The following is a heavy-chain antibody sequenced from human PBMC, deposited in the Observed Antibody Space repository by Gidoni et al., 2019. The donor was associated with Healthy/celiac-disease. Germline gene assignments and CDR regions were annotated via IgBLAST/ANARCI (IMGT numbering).Heavy chain of an antibody. D-gene: IGHD1-26*01. J-gene: IGHJ4*02. Sequence: QLQLQESGPGLVKPSETLSLTCTVSGGSISSSSYYWGWLRQPPGKGLEWIGSIYYSGSTYYNPSLKSRVTISVDTSKNQFSLKLSSVTAADTAVYYCARQVAGRFDYWGQGTLVTVSS. CDR3: ARQVAGRFDY. CDR1: GGSISSSSYY. V-gene: IGHV4-39*01. CDR2: IYYSGST.